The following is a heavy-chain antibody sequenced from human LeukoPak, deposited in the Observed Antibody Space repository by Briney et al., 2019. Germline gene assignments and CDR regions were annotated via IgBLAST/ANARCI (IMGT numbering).Heavy chain of an antibody. J-gene: IGHJ4*02. Sequence: GGSLRLSCAASGFTFSNYRMNWVRQAPGKGLEWVSSISSSSSYIYYADSVKGRFTISRDNAKNSLALQMNSLRAEDTAVYYCARLAYASGRYHSDYWGQGTLVTVSS. CDR3: ARLAYASGRYHSDY. CDR2: ISSSSSYI. D-gene: IGHD3-10*01. V-gene: IGHV3-21*01. CDR1: GFTFSNYR.